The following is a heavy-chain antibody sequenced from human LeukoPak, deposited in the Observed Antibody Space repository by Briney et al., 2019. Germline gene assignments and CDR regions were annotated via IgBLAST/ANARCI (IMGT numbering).Heavy chain of an antibody. CDR2: IYPGDSDT. V-gene: IGHV5-51*01. CDR1: GYRFTSYW. Sequence: GESLKISCKGSGYRFTSYWIGWVRQMPGKGLEWMGIIYPGDSDTRYSPSFQGQVTISADKSISTAYLQWSSLKASDTAMYYCARAYSSSSSVSDYWGQGTLVTVSS. J-gene: IGHJ4*02. CDR3: ARAYSSSSSVSDY. D-gene: IGHD6-6*01.